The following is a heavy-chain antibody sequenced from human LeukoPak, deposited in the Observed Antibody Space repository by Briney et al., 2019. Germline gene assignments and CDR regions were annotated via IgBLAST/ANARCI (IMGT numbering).Heavy chain of an antibody. J-gene: IGHJ4*02. D-gene: IGHD3-3*01. CDR1: GFTFSSYG. V-gene: IGHV3-30*19. Sequence: PGGSLRLSCAASGFTFSSYGMHWVRQAPGKGLEWVAVISYDGSNKYYADSVKGRFTISRDNSKNTLYLQMNSLRAEDTAVYYCARDFLGKGPFDYWGQGTLVTVSS. CDR3: ARDFLGKGPFDY. CDR2: ISYDGSNK.